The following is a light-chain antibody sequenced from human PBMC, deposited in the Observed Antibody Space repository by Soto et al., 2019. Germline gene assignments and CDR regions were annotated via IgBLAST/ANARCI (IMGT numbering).Light chain of an antibody. CDR3: AGGDGSLNHIL. V-gene: IGLV1-44*01. J-gene: IGLJ2*01. Sequence: QSVLTQPPSASGTPGQRVTISCSGGWSNMGTNTVNWYQHLPGTAPKLLIYSDNQRPSGVPDRFSGAKSGTSASLAITGPQSGDEGDYFWAGGDGSLNHILFGGGTKVTAL. CDR1: WSNMGTNT. CDR2: SDN.